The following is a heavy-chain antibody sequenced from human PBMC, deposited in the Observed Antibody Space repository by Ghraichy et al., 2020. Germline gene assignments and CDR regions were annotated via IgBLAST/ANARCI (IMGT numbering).Heavy chain of an antibody. V-gene: IGHV4-38-2*02. J-gene: IGHJ4*02. CDR2: IYHSGST. CDR3: ARDSRSLVRSTPNFDY. D-gene: IGHD6-6*01. CDR1: GYSISSGYY. Sequence: SETLSLTCTVSGYSISSGYYWGWIRQPPGKGLEWIGSIYHSGSTYYNPSLKSRVTISVDTSKNQFSLKLSSVTAADTAVYYCARDSRSLVRSTPNFDYWGQGTLVTVSS.